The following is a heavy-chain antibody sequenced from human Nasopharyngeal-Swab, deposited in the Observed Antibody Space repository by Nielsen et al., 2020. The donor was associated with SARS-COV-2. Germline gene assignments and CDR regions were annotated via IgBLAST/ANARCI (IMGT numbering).Heavy chain of an antibody. CDR3: ARITPSTHNLDY. CDR1: GESFSGHY. Sequence: SETLCLTCAVYGESFSGHYWTWIRQPPGKGLEWIGEISHSGSTTYNSSLKSRLAMSVDTSKNQFSLKLNSVTAADTAVYYCARITPSTHNLDYWGQGILVTVSS. D-gene: IGHD1-1*01. J-gene: IGHJ4*02. CDR2: ISHSGST. V-gene: IGHV4-34*01.